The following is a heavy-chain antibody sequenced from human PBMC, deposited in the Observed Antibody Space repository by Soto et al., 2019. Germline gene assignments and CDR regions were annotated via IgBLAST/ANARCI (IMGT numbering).Heavy chain of an antibody. CDR2: IYHSGST. D-gene: IGHD2-2*02. V-gene: IGHV4-4*02. CDR3: ARDLVYCSSTSCYIRTVNWFDP. J-gene: IGHJ5*02. Sequence: QVQLQESGPGLVKPSGTLSLTCAVSGGSISSSNWWSWIRQPPGKGLEWIGEIYHSGSTNYNPSLNSRVTISVDKSKNQFSLKLSSVTAADTAVYFCARDLVYCSSTSCYIRTVNWFDPWGQGTLVTVSS. CDR1: GGSISSSNW.